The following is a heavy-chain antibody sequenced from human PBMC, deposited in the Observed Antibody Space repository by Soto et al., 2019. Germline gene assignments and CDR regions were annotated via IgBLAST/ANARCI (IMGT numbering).Heavy chain of an antibody. Sequence: GGSLRLSCAAAGGTVSSYGMHWVRQNKSKGLEWVAVISYDGSNKYYADSVKGRFTISRDNSKNTLYLQMNSLRAEDTAVYYCAKETNPTPDCINGVCYGGNYYYRGMDVWGQGPTVPVS. CDR3: AKETNPTPDCINGVCYGGNYYYRGMDV. V-gene: IGHV3-30*18. CDR1: GGTVSSYG. CDR2: ISYDGSNK. J-gene: IGHJ6*02. D-gene: IGHD2-8*01.